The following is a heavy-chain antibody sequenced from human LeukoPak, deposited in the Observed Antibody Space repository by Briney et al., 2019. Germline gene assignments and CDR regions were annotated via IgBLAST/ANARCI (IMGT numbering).Heavy chain of an antibody. Sequence: SVKVSCKASGGTFSSYAISWVRQAPGQGLEWMGGIIPIFGTANYAQKFQGRVTITTDESTSTAYMELSSLRSEDTAVYYCASSLDFWSGYYTGDYWGQGTLVTVSS. CDR2: IIPIFGTA. J-gene: IGHJ4*02. CDR1: GGTFSSYA. V-gene: IGHV1-69*05. CDR3: ASSLDFWSGYYTGDY. D-gene: IGHD3-3*01.